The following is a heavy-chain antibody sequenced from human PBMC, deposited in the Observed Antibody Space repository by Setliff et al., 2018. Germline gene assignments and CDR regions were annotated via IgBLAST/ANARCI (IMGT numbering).Heavy chain of an antibody. D-gene: IGHD1-26*01. CDR2: ISRGGNTI. CDR1: GFTFSDYY. J-gene: IGHJ3*02. CDR3: AREVVGAPSAFGI. V-gene: IGHV3-11*04. Sequence: PGGSLRLSCAASGFTFSDYYMTWIRQAPGKGLEWVSYISRGGNTIYYADSVKGRFTISRDNARDSLFLQMNTLRAEDTAVYYCAREVVGAPSAFGIWGQGTMVTVSS.